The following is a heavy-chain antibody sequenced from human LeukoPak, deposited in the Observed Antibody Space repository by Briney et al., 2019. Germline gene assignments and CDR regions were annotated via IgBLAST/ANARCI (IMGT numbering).Heavy chain of an antibody. D-gene: IGHD5-18*01. J-gene: IGHJ6*02. Sequence: ASVKVSCKASGYTFTSYDINWVRQATGQGLEWMGWMNPNSGNTGYAQKFQGRVTITADESTSTAYMELSSLRSEDTAVYYCARLTSSGYSYGFGGYYYGMDVWGQGTTVTVSS. CDR1: GYTFTSYD. CDR2: MNPNSGNT. V-gene: IGHV1-8*01. CDR3: ARLTSSGYSYGFGGYYYGMDV.